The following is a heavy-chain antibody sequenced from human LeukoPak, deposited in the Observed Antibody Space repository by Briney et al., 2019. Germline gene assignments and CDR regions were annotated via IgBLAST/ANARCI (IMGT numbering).Heavy chain of an antibody. CDR2: NHYRGNT. D-gene: IGHD1-14*01. J-gene: IGHJ5*02. CDR3: ARSITNWFDP. V-gene: IGHV4-39*01. Sequence: PSETLSLTCTVSGGSISSSYYYWGWIRQSPGKGLEWVGRNHYRGNTYYNPSLKSRGTISVGTSKTQYSLKLSSVTAADTAVYYCARSITNWFDPWGERALVTVSS. CDR1: GGSISSSYYY.